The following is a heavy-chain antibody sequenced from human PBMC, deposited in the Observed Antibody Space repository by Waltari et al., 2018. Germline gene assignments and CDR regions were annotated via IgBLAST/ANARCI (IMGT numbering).Heavy chain of an antibody. J-gene: IGHJ4*02. CDR2: INHSGRT. CDR3: ARLGIWKWLRIRRMGFDY. Sequence: QVQLQQWGAGLLKPSETLSLTCAVYGGSFSGYYWSWIRQPPGKGLEWIGEINHSGRTNYNPSVKSRVTISVDTSKNQFSLKLSSGTAADTAVYYCARLGIWKWLRIRRMGFDYWGQGTLVTVSS. D-gene: IGHD5-12*01. V-gene: IGHV4-34*01. CDR1: GGSFSGYY.